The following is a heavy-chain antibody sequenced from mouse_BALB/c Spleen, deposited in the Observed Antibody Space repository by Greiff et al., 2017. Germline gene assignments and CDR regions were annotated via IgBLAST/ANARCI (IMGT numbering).Heavy chain of an antibody. V-gene: IGHV5-6*01. Sequence: EVHLVESGGDLVKPGGSLKLSCAASGFTFSSYGMSWVRQTPDKRLEWVATISSGGSYTYYPDSVKGRFTISRDNAKNTLYLQMSSLKSEDTAMYYCAREGLRRGDAMDYWGQGTSVTVSS. CDR3: AREGLRRGDAMDY. D-gene: IGHD2-2*01. CDR2: ISSGGSYT. J-gene: IGHJ4*01. CDR1: GFTFSSYG.